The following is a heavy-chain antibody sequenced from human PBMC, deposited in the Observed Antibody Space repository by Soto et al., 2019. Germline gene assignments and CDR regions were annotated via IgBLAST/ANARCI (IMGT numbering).Heavy chain of an antibody. Sequence: PSETLSLTCTVSGGSVSSGIYYWSWIRQPPGKGLEWIGYIYYSGSTNYNPSLKSRVTISVDTSKNQFSLKLSSVTAADTAVYYCSRHNPDLTGYYSPYYYFDYWGQGTLVTVSS. CDR3: SRHNPDLTGYYSPYYYFDY. D-gene: IGHD3-9*01. V-gene: IGHV4-61*01. CDR2: IYYSGST. CDR1: GGSVSSGIYY. J-gene: IGHJ4*02.